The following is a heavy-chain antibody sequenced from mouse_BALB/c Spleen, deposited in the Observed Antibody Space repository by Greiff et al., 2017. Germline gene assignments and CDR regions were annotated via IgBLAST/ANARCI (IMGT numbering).Heavy chain of an antibody. D-gene: IGHD2-4*01. CDR3: TRSIYYDYDVPFAY. CDR1: GYTFTSYW. J-gene: IGHJ3*01. V-gene: IGHV1-69*02. CDR2: IYPSDSYT. Sequence: VQLQQPGAELVRPGASVKLSCKASGYTFTSYWINWVKQRPGQGLEWIGNIYPSDSYTNYNQKFKDKATLTVDKSSSTAYMQLSSPTSEDSAVYYCTRSIYYDYDVPFAYWGQGTLVTVSA.